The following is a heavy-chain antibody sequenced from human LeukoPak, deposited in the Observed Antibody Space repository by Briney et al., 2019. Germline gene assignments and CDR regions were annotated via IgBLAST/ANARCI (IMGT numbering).Heavy chain of an antibody. CDR1: GGSISSGGYS. V-gene: IGHV4-30-2*01. Sequence: SQTLSLTCAVSGGSISSGGYSWSWIRQPPGKGLEWIGYNYHSGSTYYNPSLKSRVTISVDRSKNQFSLKLSSVTAADTAVYYCARALSDFWSGYPPRYYFDYWGQGTLVTVSS. J-gene: IGHJ4*02. D-gene: IGHD3-3*01. CDR3: ARALSDFWSGYPPRYYFDY. CDR2: NYHSGST.